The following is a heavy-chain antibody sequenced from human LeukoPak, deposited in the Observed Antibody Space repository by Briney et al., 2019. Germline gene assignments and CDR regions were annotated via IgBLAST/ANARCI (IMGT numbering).Heavy chain of an antibody. V-gene: IGHV1-2*02. J-gene: IGHJ4*02. CDR2: ISPTSGDT. D-gene: IGHD1-7*01. CDR1: GSTLTSYV. Sequence: ASVKVSCEASGSTLTSYVINWMRQAPGQGLEWMGWISPTSGDTRYAQNFQGRVAMTRDTSISTAYMELSRLRSDDTAVYFCVRDGLNWNYDYWGQGTLVAVSS. CDR3: VRDGLNWNYDY.